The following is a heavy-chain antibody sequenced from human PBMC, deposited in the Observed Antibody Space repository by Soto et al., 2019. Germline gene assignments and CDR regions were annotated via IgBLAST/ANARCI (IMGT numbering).Heavy chain of an antibody. D-gene: IGHD2-2*01. Sequence: QVQLVQSGAEVKNPGASVKVSCKASGYTFFSYGISWGRQAPGQGLEWMGWISGYNGNTNYAQKFQARVTRTTETSTRTAYVELSSLRSDDTALDYYAGKSSNSSCFDPWGQVTLLTVSS. V-gene: IGHV1-18*01. CDR1: GYTFFSYG. CDR2: ISGYNGNT. CDR3: AGKSSNSSCFDP. J-gene: IGHJ5*02.